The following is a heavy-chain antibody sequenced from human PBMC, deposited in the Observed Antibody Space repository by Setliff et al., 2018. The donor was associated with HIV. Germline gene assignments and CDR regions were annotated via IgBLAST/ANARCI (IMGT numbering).Heavy chain of an antibody. CDR3: ARHGDYSYFYYYYMDV. V-gene: IGHV4-59*08. J-gene: IGHJ6*03. D-gene: IGHD4-17*01. CDR1: GGSISSYY. Sequence: SETLSLTCTVSGGSISSYYWSWIRQPPGKGLEWIAYIYHSGSANYNPSLKSRVTMSVDMSKNHFSLKLTSVTAADTAVYYCARHGDYSYFYYYYMDVWGKGTTVTVSS. CDR2: IYHSGSA.